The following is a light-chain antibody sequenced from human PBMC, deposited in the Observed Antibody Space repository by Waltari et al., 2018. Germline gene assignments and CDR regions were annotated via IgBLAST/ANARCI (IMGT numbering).Light chain of an antibody. CDR1: SSDVGNYKR. CDR2: AVS. J-gene: IGLJ2*01. Sequence: QSALTQPASVSGSPGQSITISCTGTSSDVGNYKRVSWYQQHPGKASKLMIYAVSKRPSGVSDRFSGSKSGDMASLTISGLQPEDEAEYFCSSYAGSSKGVFGGGTKMTVL. CDR3: SSYAGSSKGV. V-gene: IGLV2-23*02.